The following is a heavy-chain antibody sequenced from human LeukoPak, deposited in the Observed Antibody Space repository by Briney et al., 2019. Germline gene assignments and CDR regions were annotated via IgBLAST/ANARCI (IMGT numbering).Heavy chain of an antibody. CDR1: GYSFTNNY. V-gene: IGHV1-46*01. Sequence: GASVKVSCKASGYSFTNNYIHWVRQAPGQGLEWMGMIYPRDGSTSYAQKFQGRVTVTSDTSTSTVHMELSGLRSEDTAVYYCARDXEGFXXXXQGTLVTVSS. CDR3: ARDXEGFXX. J-gene: IGHJ4*02. CDR2: IYPRDGST.